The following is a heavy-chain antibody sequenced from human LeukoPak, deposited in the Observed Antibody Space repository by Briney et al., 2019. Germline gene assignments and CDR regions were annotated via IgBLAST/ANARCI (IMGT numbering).Heavy chain of an antibody. V-gene: IGHV3-11*01. CDR3: ARGRIQLDY. Sequence: GGSLSLSRAASGFTYRDYYMSWIRQAPGKGVEWVSYISSSGSTIYYADSVKGRFTISRDNAKNSLYLQMNSLRAEDTAVYYCARGRIQLDYWGQGTLVTVSS. J-gene: IGHJ4*02. CDR2: ISSSGSTI. CDR1: GFTYRDYY. D-gene: IGHD5-18*01.